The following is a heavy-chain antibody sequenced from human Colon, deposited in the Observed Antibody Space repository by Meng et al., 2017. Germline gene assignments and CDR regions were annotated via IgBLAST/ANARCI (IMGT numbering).Heavy chain of an antibody. CDR1: GGSISSGDYY. J-gene: IGHJ5*02. V-gene: IGHV4-30-4*01. D-gene: IGHD4-17*01. CDR3: ARDRKHYGERGWFDP. CDR2: IYYSGST. Sequence: QVQLQDAGPGLVQPSQTLSVTCTGSGGSISSGDYYWSWIRQPPGKGLEWIGYIYYSGSTYSNASLKSRVTISIDRSKNQFSLKLSSVTAADTAVYYCARDRKHYGERGWFDPWGQGTLVTVSS.